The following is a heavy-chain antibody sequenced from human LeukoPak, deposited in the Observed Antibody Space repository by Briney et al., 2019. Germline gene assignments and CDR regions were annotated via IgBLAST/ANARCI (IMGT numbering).Heavy chain of an antibody. V-gene: IGHV4-38-2*02. Sequence: PSETLSLTCTVSGYSISSGYYWGWIRQPPGKGLEWIGSIYHSGSTYYNPSLKSRVTISVDMSKNQFSLKLSSVTAADTAVYYCASSDYYDSSGYYPPHAFDIWGQGTMVTVSS. CDR3: ASSDYYDSSGYYPPHAFDI. D-gene: IGHD3-22*01. CDR1: GYSISSGYY. J-gene: IGHJ3*02. CDR2: IYHSGST.